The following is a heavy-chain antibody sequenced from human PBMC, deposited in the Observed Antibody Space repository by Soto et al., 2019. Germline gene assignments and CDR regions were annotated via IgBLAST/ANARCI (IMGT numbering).Heavy chain of an antibody. J-gene: IGHJ5*02. CDR3: ARVPGP. Sequence: NPSETLSLTCTVSGGSISSYFWSWNRQPPGKGLEWIGYIYHSGRTYYNPSLKSRVTISVDTSKNQFSLKLSSVTAADTAVYYCARVPGPWGQGTLVTVSS. V-gene: IGHV4-59*12. CDR1: GGSISSYF. CDR2: IYHSGRT.